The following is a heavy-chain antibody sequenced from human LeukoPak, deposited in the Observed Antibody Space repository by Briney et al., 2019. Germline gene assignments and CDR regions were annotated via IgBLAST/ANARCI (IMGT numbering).Heavy chain of an antibody. V-gene: IGHV4-4*02. CDR2: IYYSGSA. CDR3: ARGGYYASGSYGE. CDR1: GGAITSNNW. D-gene: IGHD3-10*01. J-gene: IGHJ1*01. Sequence: PSGTLSLTCAVSGGAITSNNWWSGVRQPPGKGLEWIGEIYYSGSANQNPSLKSRVVISIDKSKNQFSLKLNSVTAADTAMYYCARGGYYASGSYGEWGQGILVTVSS.